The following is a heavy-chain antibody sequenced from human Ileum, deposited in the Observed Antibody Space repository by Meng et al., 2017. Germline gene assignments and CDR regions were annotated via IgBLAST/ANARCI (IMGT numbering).Heavy chain of an antibody. CDR3: AHKREETTVNYFDF. V-gene: IGHV2-5*01. D-gene: IGHD4-11*01. CDR2: IYWYDDK. CDR1: GCSVSTDVVV. J-gene: IGHJ4*02. Sequence: LKAFAHSLLNPPQTPPLTCTVYGCSVSTDVVVVGWIRQSPGKAPEWLALIYWYDDKRYSPSLRHRLTIIKDTSKNQVVLTMTDMDPVDTVRYYCAHKREETTVNYFDFWGQGTLVTVSS.